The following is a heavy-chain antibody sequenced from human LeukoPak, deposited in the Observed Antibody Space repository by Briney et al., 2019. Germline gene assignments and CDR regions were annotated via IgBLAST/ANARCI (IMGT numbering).Heavy chain of an antibody. Sequence: SETLSLTCTVSGGSISSYYWSWIRQPPGKGLEWIGYFYYSGSTNYNPSLKSRVTISVDTSKNQFSLKLSSVTAADTAVYYCARVKPQLTADYWGQGTLVTVSS. CDR1: GGSISSYY. V-gene: IGHV4-59*01. CDR3: ARVKPQLTADY. CDR2: FYYSGST. J-gene: IGHJ4*02. D-gene: IGHD6-13*01.